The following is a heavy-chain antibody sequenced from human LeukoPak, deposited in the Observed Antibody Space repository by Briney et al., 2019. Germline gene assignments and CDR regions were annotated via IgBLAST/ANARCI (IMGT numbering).Heavy chain of an antibody. V-gene: IGHV3-21*01. J-gene: IGHJ6*02. D-gene: IGHD2-2*01. CDR1: GFTFSSYA. CDR3: AREVIVVVPAAPIRYYYYGMDV. Sequence: GGSLRLSCAASGFTFSSYAMSWVRQAPGKGLEWVSSISSSSSYIYYADSVKGRFTISRDNAKNSLYLQMNSLRAEDTAVYYCAREVIVVVPAAPIRYYYYGMDVWGQGTRVTVSS. CDR2: ISSSSSYI.